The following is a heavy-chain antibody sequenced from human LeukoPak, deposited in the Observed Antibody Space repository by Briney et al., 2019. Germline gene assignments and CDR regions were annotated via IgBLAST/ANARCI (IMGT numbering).Heavy chain of an antibody. Sequence: SETLSLTCAVSGGSISSSNWWSWVRRPPGKGLEWIGEIYHIGSTNYNPSLKSRVTISVDKSKNQFSLKLSSVTAADTAVYYCARRYIRGDTYGFVIWGQGTMVTVSS. J-gene: IGHJ3*02. CDR3: ARRYIRGDTYGFVI. V-gene: IGHV4-4*02. D-gene: IGHD3-10*01. CDR1: GGSISSSNW. CDR2: IYHIGST.